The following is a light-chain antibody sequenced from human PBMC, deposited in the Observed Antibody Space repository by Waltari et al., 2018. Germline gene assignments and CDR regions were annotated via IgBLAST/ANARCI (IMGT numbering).Light chain of an antibody. CDR1: QSLVHSDGNTY. V-gene: IGKV2-30*02. Sequence: DVVMTQSPLSLPVTLGQPASISCRSSQSLVHSDGNTYLNWFQQRPGQSPRRLFCRVSNRDSGVPDRFSGSWLGTDFTLKISRVEAEDVGVYYCMQGTHWPWTFGQGTKVEIK. CDR2: RVS. CDR3: MQGTHWPWT. J-gene: IGKJ1*01.